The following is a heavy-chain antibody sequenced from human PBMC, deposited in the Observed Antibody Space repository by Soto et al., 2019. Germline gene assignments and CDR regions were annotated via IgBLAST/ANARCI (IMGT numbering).Heavy chain of an antibody. V-gene: IGHV2-5*01. J-gene: IGHJ5*02. D-gene: IGHD2-15*01. Sequence: SGPTLVNPTQTLTLTCTFSGFSLSTSGVGVGWIRQPPGKALEWLALIYWNDDKRYSPSLKSRLTITKDTSKNQVVLTMTNMDPVDTATYYCAHRLGYCSGGSCYTGWFDPWAREPWSPSPQ. CDR3: AHRLGYCSGGSCYTGWFDP. CDR1: GFSLSTSGVG. CDR2: IYWNDDK.